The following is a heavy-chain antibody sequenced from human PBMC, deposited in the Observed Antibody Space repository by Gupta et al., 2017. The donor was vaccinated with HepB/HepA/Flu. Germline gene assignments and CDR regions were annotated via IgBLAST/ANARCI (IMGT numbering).Heavy chain of an antibody. V-gene: IGHV3-30-3*01. CDR3: ARAGWRQFWFFDY. Sequence: QVQLVESGGGVVQPERSLRLSCAASGFSFSDYVMHWVRQTPGKGLEWVAVISYDGNNKYYADSVKGRFTISRDNSRNTLYLQVNSLRAEDTAVYYCARAGWRQFWFFDYWGQGTLVTVSS. J-gene: IGHJ4*02. CDR2: ISYDGNNK. D-gene: IGHD2-21*02. CDR1: GFSFSDYV.